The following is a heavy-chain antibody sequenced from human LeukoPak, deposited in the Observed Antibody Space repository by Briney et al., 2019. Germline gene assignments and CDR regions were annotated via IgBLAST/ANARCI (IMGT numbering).Heavy chain of an antibody. CDR2: IYYSGST. CDR1: GGSISSGGYY. V-gene: IGHV4-31*03. CDR3: AREYGSGSFAYLDY. J-gene: IGHJ4*02. D-gene: IGHD3-10*01. Sequence: SSETLSLTCTVSGGSISSGGYYWSWIRQHPGKGLEWIGYIYYSGSTYYNPSLKSRVTMSVDTSKSQFSLKLSSVTAADTAVYYCAREYGSGSFAYLDYWGQGTLATVSS.